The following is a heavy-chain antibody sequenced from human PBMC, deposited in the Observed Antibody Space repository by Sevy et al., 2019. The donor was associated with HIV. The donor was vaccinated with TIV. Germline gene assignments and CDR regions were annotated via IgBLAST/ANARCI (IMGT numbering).Heavy chain of an antibody. V-gene: IGHV3-23*01. CDR2: LSFGGGEI. D-gene: IGHD2-8*01. CDR3: AGEGCTKPHDY. Sequence: GGSLRLSCAASGFTFSKYSMSWVRQPPGKGLEWVSTLSFGGGEINHADSVKGRFTTSRDNSKNSLYLQMNNLRSEDTAVDDCAGEGCTKPHDYWGQGTLVTVSS. J-gene: IGHJ4*02. CDR1: GFTFSKYS.